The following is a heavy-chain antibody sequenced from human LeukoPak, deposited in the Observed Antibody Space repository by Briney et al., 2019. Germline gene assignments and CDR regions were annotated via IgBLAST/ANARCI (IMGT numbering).Heavy chain of an antibody. CDR1: GYSISSGYY. V-gene: IGHV4-38-2*02. CDR2: IYHSGST. CDR3: ARYSSPRGDEFDY. D-gene: IGHD6-13*01. Sequence: PSETLSLTCTVSGYSISSGYYWGWIRQPPGKGLEWIGSIYHSGSTYYNPSLKSRVTISVDTSKNQFSLKLSSVTAADTAVYYCARYSSPRGDEFDYWGQGTLVTVSS. J-gene: IGHJ4*02.